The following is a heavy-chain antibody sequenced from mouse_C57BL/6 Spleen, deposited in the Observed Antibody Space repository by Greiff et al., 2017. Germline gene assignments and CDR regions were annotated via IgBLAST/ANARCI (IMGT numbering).Heavy chain of an antibody. J-gene: IGHJ2*01. CDR3: ARKDSYYYGSSKGYVDY. CDR1: GFTFSDYG. Sequence: EVMLVESGGGLVKPGGSLKLSCAASGFTFSDYGMHWVRQAPEKGLEWVAYISSGSSTIYYADTVKGRFTISRDNAKNTLFLQMTSLRSEDTAMYYCARKDSYYYGSSKGYVDYWGQGTTLTVSS. V-gene: IGHV5-17*01. D-gene: IGHD1-1*01. CDR2: ISSGSSTI.